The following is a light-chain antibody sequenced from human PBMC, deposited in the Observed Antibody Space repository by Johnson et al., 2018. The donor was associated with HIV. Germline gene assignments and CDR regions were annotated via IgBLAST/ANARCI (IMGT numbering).Light chain of an antibody. V-gene: IGLV1-51*01. CDR1: SSKIGNKY. Sequence: QSVLTQPPSVSAAPGQKVTISCSGSSSKIGNKYVSWYQQLPGTAPKVLIYDNNKRPSGIPDRFSASKSGTSATLDITGLQTGDEGDYCCGSWDNTLSVFVFGAGTKVTVL. J-gene: IGLJ1*01. CDR3: GSWDNTLSVFV. CDR2: DNN.